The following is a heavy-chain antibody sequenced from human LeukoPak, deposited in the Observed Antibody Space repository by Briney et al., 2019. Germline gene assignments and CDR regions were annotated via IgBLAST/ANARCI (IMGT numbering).Heavy chain of an antibody. CDR1: GFTFSSYA. J-gene: IGHJ3*02. CDR2: IYSGGST. D-gene: IGHD3-22*01. CDR3: ARDITMIRGHAFDI. Sequence: GGSLRLSCAASGFTFSSYAMHWVRQAPGKGLEWVSVIYSGGSTYYADSVKGRFTISRDNSKNTLYLQMNSLRAEDTAVYYCARDITMIRGHAFDIWGQGTMVTVSS. V-gene: IGHV3-66*01.